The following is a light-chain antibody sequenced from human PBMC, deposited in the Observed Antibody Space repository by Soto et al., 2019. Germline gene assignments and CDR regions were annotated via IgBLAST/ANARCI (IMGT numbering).Light chain of an antibody. CDR1: QTVRYN. CDR3: HQYNSVYT. Sequence: EVVMTQSPATVSVSPGDRVTHSCRASQTVRYNLAWYQQKPGQAPRLLIYGASTRATDIPPRFSGTGSATEFTLTISSLQSEDVAIYYCHQYNSVYTFGQGTKVEIK. V-gene: IGKV3-15*01. CDR2: GAS. J-gene: IGKJ2*01.